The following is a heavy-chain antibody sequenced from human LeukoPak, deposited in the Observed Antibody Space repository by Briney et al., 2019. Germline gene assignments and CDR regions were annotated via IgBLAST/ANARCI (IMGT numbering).Heavy chain of an antibody. Sequence: GGSLRLSCAASGFTVRTNYMSWDRQAPGKGLEWVSIIYSGGSTYYADSVKGRFTISRDNSKNTLNLQMNRLRAEDTAVYYCARRSSGRNEAPFDYWGQGTLVTVSS. CDR2: IYSGGST. CDR1: GFTVRTNY. J-gene: IGHJ4*02. CDR3: ARRSSGRNEAPFDY. V-gene: IGHV3-53*01. D-gene: IGHD1-26*01.